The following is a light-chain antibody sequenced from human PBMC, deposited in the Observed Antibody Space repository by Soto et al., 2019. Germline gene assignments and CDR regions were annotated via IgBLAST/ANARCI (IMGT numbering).Light chain of an antibody. V-gene: IGLV2-11*01. Sequence: QSALTQPRSVSGSPGQSVTISCTGTSSDVGRYNYVSWYHHHPGKAPKLIIYDVSKRPSGVPDRFSGSKSANTASLTISGLQAEDEADYYCCSYAGSYTWVFGGGTKLTVL. CDR2: DVS. CDR1: SSDVGRYNY. CDR3: CSYAGSYTWV. J-gene: IGLJ3*02.